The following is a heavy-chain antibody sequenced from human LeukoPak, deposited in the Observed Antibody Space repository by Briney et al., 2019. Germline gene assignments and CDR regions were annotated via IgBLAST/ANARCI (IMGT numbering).Heavy chain of an antibody. D-gene: IGHD1-26*01. V-gene: IGHV1-2*06. CDR3: ARGWRGGSYYFDY. CDR2: INPNSGGT. Sequence: ASVKVSCKASGYTFTGYYMHWVRQVPGQGLEWMGRINPNSGGTNYAQKFQGRVTMTRDTSISTAYMELSRLRSDDTAVYYCARGWRGGSYYFDYGGRGPLVTVSS. CDR1: GYTFTGYY. J-gene: IGHJ4*02.